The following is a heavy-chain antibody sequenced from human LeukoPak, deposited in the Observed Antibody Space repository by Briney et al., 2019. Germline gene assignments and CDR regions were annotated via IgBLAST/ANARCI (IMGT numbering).Heavy chain of an antibody. J-gene: IGHJ4*02. V-gene: IGHV3-23*01. CDR3: ARVTGYDWESSYDY. CDR2: ISGGDGST. CDR1: GFTFSSYA. D-gene: IGHD5-12*01. Sequence: GGSLRLSCAASGFTFSSYAMSWVRLAPGKGLKWVSSISGGDGSTYYANSVKGRFTISRDNSKNTLYLQMNSLRAEDTAVYYCARVTGYDWESSYDYWGQGTLVTVSS.